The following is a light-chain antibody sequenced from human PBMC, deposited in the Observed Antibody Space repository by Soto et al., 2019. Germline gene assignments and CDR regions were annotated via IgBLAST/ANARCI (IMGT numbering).Light chain of an antibody. CDR2: LGS. CDR3: MQALQTPRT. V-gene: IGKV2-28*01. CDR1: QSLLHSHGKRF. Sequence: GMTQSPLIVPVAPGVPPSISCRTRQSLLHSHGKRFLDWYLQKPGQSPELLSYLGSRRSSGVPERFSRSGSGTYFTLRISTVEAGDVGVYYCMQALQTPRTFGQGTKVDIK. J-gene: IGKJ1*01.